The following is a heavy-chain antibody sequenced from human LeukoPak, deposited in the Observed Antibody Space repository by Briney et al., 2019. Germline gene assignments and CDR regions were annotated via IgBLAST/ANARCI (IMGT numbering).Heavy chain of an antibody. CDR1: GGTFSSYA. J-gene: IGHJ4*02. V-gene: IGHV1-69*05. Sequence: ASVKVSCKASGGTFSSYAISWVRQAPGQGLEWMGGIIPIFGTANYAQKLQGRVTITTDESTSTAYMELSSLRSEDTAVYYCARAAKQWLVPGSRIFDYWGQGTLVTVSS. CDR3: ARAAKQWLVPGSRIFDY. D-gene: IGHD6-19*01. CDR2: IIPIFGTA.